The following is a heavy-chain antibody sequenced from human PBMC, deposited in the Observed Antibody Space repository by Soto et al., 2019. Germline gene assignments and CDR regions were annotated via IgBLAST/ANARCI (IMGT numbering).Heavy chain of an antibody. D-gene: IGHD1-26*01. CDR3: AREGGGYRFDY. V-gene: IGHV4-59*02. J-gene: IGHJ4*02. CDR2: IFYSGHL. Sequence: ASLPQPLPTTVLVASFVDLCGRCIRQPPGKGLEWIGYIFYSGHLRYNPSLRSRLTISVDPSKNQISLRLTSVTAADTAVYYCAREGGGYRFDYWGQGTLVTVSS. CDR1: VASFVDL.